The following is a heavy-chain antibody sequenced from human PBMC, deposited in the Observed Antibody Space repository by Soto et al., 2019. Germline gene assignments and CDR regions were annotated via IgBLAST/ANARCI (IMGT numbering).Heavy chain of an antibody. D-gene: IGHD5-18*01. CDR2: INPNSGST. Sequence: ASVKVSCKASGYTFTGYHMRWVRQAPGQGLEWMGWINPNSGSTNYAQKFQGWVTMTRDTSISTAYMELSRLRSGDTAVYYGVKDIDTAMANYYYGMDVWGQGTTVTVS. CDR1: GYTFTGYH. CDR3: VKDIDTAMANYYYGMDV. V-gene: IGHV1-2*04. J-gene: IGHJ6*02.